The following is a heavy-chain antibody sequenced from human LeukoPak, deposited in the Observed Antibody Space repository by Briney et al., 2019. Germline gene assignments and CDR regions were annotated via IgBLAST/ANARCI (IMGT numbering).Heavy chain of an antibody. CDR1: GYTFTGYY. J-gene: IGHJ5*02. CDR3: ARGRYSNYGNWFDP. CDR2: INPNSGGT. D-gene: IGHD4-11*01. Sequence: GASVKVSCKASGYTFTGYYMHWVRQAPGQGLEWVGWINPNSGGTNYAQKFQGRVTMTRDTSISTAYMELSRLRSDDTAVYYCARGRYSNYGNWFDPWGQGTLVTVSS. V-gene: IGHV1-2*02.